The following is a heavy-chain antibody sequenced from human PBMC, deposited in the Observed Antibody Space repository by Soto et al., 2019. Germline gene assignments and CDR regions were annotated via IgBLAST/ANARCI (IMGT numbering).Heavy chain of an antibody. CDR1: GFSLSTSGVG. Sequence: SGPTLVNPTQTLTLTCTFSGFSLSTSGVGVGWIRQPPGKALEWLALIYWDDDKRYSPSLKSRLTITKDTSKNQVVLTMTNMDPVDTATYYCAHESRPPSYYDFWSGYLGRFDPWGQGTLVTVSS. D-gene: IGHD3-3*01. J-gene: IGHJ5*02. CDR3: AHESRPPSYYDFWSGYLGRFDP. CDR2: IYWDDDK. V-gene: IGHV2-5*02.